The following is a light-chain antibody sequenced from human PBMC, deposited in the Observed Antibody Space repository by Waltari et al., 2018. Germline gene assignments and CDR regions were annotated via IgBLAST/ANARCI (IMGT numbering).Light chain of an antibody. Sequence: EIVLTQSPATLSLSHGERATLSCRASQSISNYLGWYQQNLGQAPRLLVYDASKRAAGIPARFSGSGFATDFTLTISSLEPEDFAVYYCQQRSEWPLTFGGGTKVEMK. CDR1: QSISNY. CDR2: DAS. V-gene: IGKV3-11*01. J-gene: IGKJ4*01. CDR3: QQRSEWPLT.